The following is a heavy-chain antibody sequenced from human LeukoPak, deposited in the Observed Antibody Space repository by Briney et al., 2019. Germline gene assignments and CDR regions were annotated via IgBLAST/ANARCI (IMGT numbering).Heavy chain of an antibody. D-gene: IGHD3-22*01. V-gene: IGHV4-31*03. Sequence: TLSLTCTVSGGSISSGGYYWSWIRQHPGKGLGWIGYIYYSGSTYYNPSLKSRVTISVDTSKNQFSLKLSSVTAADTAVYYCAGFGGPRGYYYDSSGYYPHSDYWGQGTLVTVSS. CDR1: GGSISSGGYY. CDR2: IYYSGST. J-gene: IGHJ4*02. CDR3: AGFGGPRGYYYDSSGYYPHSDY.